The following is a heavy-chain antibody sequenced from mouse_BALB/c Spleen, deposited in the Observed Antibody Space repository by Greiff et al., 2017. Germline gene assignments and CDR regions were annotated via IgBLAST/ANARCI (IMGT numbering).Heavy chain of an antibody. V-gene: IGHV2-2*02. CDR1: GFSLTSYG. CDR2: IWSGGST. CDR3: ARNPPYYYGSSWDYAMDY. D-gene: IGHD1-1*01. J-gene: IGHJ4*01. Sequence: VMLVESGPGLVQPSQSLSITCTVSGFSLTSYGVHWVRQSPGKGLEWLGVIWSGGSTDYNAAFISRLSISKDNSKSQVFFKMNSLQANDTAIYYCARNPPYYYGSSWDYAMDYWGQGTSVTVSS.